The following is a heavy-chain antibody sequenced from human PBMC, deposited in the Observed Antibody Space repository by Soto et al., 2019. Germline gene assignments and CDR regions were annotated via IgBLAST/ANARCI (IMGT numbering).Heavy chain of an antibody. CDR3: ARVPGP. Sequence: QLQLQESGSGLVKPSQTLSLTCAVSGGSISSGGYSWSWIRQPPGKGLEWIGYIYHSGSTYYTPSRXRXXTISVGRSKNQFSLKLSSVTAADTAVYYCARVPGPWGQGTLVTVSS. CDR2: IYHSGST. D-gene: IGHD3-10*01. V-gene: IGHV4-30-2*01. CDR1: GGSISSGGYS. J-gene: IGHJ5*02.